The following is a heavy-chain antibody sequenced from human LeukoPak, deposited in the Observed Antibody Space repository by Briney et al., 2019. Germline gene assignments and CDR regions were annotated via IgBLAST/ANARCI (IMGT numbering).Heavy chain of an antibody. CDR1: GGTFSSYA. V-gene: IGHV1-69*04. CDR3: AGDRIAARRFPFDY. Sequence: SVKVSCKASGGTFSSYAISWVRQAPGQGLEWMGRIIPILGIANYAQKFQGRVTITADKSTSTAYMELSSLRSEDTAVYYCAGDRIAARRFPFDYWGQGTLVTVSS. CDR2: IIPILGIA. J-gene: IGHJ4*02. D-gene: IGHD6-6*01.